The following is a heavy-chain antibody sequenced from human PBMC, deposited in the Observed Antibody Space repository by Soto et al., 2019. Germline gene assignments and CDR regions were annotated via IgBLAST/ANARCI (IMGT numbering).Heavy chain of an antibody. CDR1: GFTFSNYG. CDR3: AKQLGYCSSTSCRDYYYGMDV. CDR2: ISYDGSNK. V-gene: IGHV3-30*18. J-gene: IGHJ6*02. D-gene: IGHD2-2*01. Sequence: GGSLRLSCAASGFTFSNYGMHWGRQAPGKGLEWVAVISYDGSNKYYADSVKGRLSISRDNSKNTLYLQMNSLRAEDTAVYYCAKQLGYCSSTSCRDYYYGMDVWGQGTTVTVSS.